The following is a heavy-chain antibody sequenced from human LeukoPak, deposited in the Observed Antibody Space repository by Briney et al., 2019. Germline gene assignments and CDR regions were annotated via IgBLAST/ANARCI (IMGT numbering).Heavy chain of an antibody. V-gene: IGHV4-39*01. J-gene: IGHJ4*02. Sequence: PSETLSLTCSVSGDITHYWGWVRQPPGKGLEYIGSIYYRGSVYYNPSLRSRVTISLDTATKQLSLKLTSVTAADTAVYYCAKHNGGGIVSYVAPGPPDYFDHWGQGALVTVSS. CDR1: GDITHY. CDR2: IYYRGSV. CDR3: AKHNGGGIVSYVAPGPPDYFDH. D-gene: IGHD1-26*01.